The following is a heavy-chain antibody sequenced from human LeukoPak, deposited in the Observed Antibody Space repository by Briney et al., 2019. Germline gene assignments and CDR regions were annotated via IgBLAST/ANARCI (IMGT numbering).Heavy chain of an antibody. D-gene: IGHD4-23*01. V-gene: IGHV3-74*01. CDR1: GFTFSSYW. Sequence: QAGGSLRLSCAASGFTFSSYWMNWVRQAPGKGLVWVSRIASDGSSTTYADSVKGRFSISRDNAKNTLYLQMNSLRVEDTAVYYCARGWPHGNDYWGQGTLVTVSS. J-gene: IGHJ4*02. CDR2: IASDGSST. CDR3: ARGWPHGNDY.